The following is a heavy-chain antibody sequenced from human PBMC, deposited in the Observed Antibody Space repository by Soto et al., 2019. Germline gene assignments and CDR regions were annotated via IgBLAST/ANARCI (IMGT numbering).Heavy chain of an antibody. Sequence: EVQLLESGGDLVQPGGSLRLSCAPSGFTVTSYAMSWVRQAPGKGLEWVSTISGSGGNKWYADSVKGRFTISRDSSKXXXXXXXXXXXXXXXXXXXXXXXXXLHSLYYYYMDVWGKGTTVTVSS. J-gene: IGHJ6*03. V-gene: IGHV3-23*01. D-gene: IGHD2-15*01. CDR3: XXXXXLHSLYYYYMDV. CDR1: GFTVTSYA. CDR2: ISGSGGNK.